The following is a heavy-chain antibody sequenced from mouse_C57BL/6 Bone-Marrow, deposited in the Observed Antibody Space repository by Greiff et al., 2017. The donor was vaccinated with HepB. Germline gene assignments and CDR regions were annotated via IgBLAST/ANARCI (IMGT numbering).Heavy chain of an antibody. CDR2: INPGSGGT. J-gene: IGHJ4*01. CDR1: GYAFTNYL. V-gene: IGHV1-54*01. Sequence: QVQLKESGAELVRPGTSVKVSCKASGYAFTNYLIEWVKQRPGQGLEWIGVINPGSGGTNYNEKFKGKATLTADKSSSTAYMQLSSLTSEDSAVYFCARSGLWLRRGDYWGQGTSVTVSS. CDR3: ARSGLWLRRGDY. D-gene: IGHD2-2*01.